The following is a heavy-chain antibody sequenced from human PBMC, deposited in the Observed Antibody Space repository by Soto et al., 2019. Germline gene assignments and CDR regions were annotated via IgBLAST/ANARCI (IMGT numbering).Heavy chain of an antibody. CDR1: GGSISSYY. CDR2: IDYSGTA. D-gene: IGHD4-4*01. J-gene: IGHJ4*02. Sequence: SQTLSLTCTVSGGSISSYYWGWVLQPPGKGLEWIGNIDYSGTAYFNPSLGTRVTFPVDTSNNQFSLTLYSVTAADTAVYYCARTTGRHLDFWGQGILVTVSS. V-gene: IGHV4-59*04. CDR3: ARTTGRHLDF.